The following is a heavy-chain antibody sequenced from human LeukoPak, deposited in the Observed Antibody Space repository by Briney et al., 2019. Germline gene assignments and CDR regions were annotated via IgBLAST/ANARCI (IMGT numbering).Heavy chain of an antibody. CDR3: ARDMLDWNGNYFDY. Sequence: SQTLSLTCAISGDSVSSNSAARNWIRQSPSRGLEWLGRTYYRSKWYNDYAVSVKSRITINPDASKDQFSLQLNSVTPEDTAVYYCARDMLDWNGNYFDYWGQGTLVTVSS. CDR1: GDSVSSNSAA. CDR2: TYYRSKWYN. J-gene: IGHJ4*02. V-gene: IGHV6-1*01. D-gene: IGHD1-1*01.